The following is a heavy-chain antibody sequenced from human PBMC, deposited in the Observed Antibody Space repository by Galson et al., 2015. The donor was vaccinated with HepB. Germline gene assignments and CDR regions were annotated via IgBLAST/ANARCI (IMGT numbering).Heavy chain of an antibody. CDR2: IGVNAGST. CDR1: FSSLG. Sequence: FSSLGMTWVRQAPGKGLECVSAIGVNAGSTDYADSVKGRFTISRDNSKNMLYLQMNNLRAEDTAVYYCARPFSAWYSDYWGQGTLVTVSS. CDR3: ARPFSAWYSDY. J-gene: IGHJ4*02. V-gene: IGHV3-23*01. D-gene: IGHD6-19*01.